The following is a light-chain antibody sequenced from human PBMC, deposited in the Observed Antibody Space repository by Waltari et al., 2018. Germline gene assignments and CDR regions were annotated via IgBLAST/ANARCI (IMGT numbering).Light chain of an antibody. J-gene: IGKJ2*01. Sequence: DVQMTQSPSSLSASVGDRVTITCRASQSVSSLNWYHQKPGTAPKLLIYAASTLQGGVPSRFSGSGSVTDFTLTISSLQPEDSATYFCQQSTHFPYTFGQGTKLEIK. CDR1: QSVSS. CDR3: QQSTHFPYT. V-gene: IGKV1-39*01. CDR2: AAS.